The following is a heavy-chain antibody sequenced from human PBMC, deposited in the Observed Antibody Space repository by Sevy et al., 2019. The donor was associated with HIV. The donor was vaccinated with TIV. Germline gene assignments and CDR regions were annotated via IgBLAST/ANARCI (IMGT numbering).Heavy chain of an antibody. CDR3: ARDDDYMDV. CDR1: GFTFSSYS. J-gene: IGHJ6*03. Sequence: GGSLRLSCAASGFTFSSYSMNWVRQAPGKGLEWVSYISSSSTIYYADSVKGRFTISRDNAKNSLYLQMNSLRDEDTAVYYCARDDDYMDVWGKWTTVTVSS. V-gene: IGHV3-48*02. CDR2: ISSSSTI.